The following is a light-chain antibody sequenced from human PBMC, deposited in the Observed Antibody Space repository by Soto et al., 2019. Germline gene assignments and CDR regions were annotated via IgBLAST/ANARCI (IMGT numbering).Light chain of an antibody. J-gene: IGLJ2*01. CDR2: DVS. CDR3: YSYTSSSTVL. Sequence: QSALTQPASVSGSPGQSITISCTGISSDIGGYNYVSLYQQHPGKAPKLMIYDVSNRRSGVSNRFSGSKSGNTASLTISGLQAEDEADYYCYSYTSSSTVLFGGGTKVTVL. V-gene: IGLV2-14*01. CDR1: SSDIGGYNY.